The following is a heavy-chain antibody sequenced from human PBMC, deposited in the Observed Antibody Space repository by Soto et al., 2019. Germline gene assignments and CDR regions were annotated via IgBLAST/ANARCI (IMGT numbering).Heavy chain of an antibody. CDR1: GGTFSRFA. D-gene: IGHD3-10*01. CDR2: LIPLFGTP. J-gene: IGHJ4*02. V-gene: IGHV1-69*12. CDR3: ARGRYGSGNYYFDY. Sequence: QVQLVQSGAEVKKPGSSVKVSCKASGGTFSRFAFSWVRQAPGQGPEWMGGLIPLFGTPNYAQKFQGRVTITADESTSTAYRELSSLRSDDTAVYYCARGRYGSGNYYFDYWGQGTLVTVSS.